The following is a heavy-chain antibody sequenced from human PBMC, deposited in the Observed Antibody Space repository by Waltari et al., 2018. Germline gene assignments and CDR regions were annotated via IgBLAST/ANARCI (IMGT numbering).Heavy chain of an antibody. V-gene: IGHV3-48*01. J-gene: IGHJ2*01. CDR3: ASLNWYFDL. CDR1: GFTFTNYT. CDR2: ISNSSSTI. Sequence: EVQLVESGGGLVQPGGSLRLSCAASGFTFTNYTMNWVRQAPGKGLGLVAHISNSSSTIYNANAVKGRFTISRDNAKNSLYMQMNSLRAEDTAVYYCASLNWYFDLWGRGTLVTVSS.